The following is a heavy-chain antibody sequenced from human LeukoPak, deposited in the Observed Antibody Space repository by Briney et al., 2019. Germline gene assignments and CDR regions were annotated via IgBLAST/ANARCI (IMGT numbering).Heavy chain of an antibody. Sequence: ASVKVSCKASGYTFTSYYMHWVRQAPGQGLEWMGWISAYNGNTNYAQKLQGRVTMTTDTSTSTAYMELRSLRSDDTAVYYCARTLRAVAGQRLYYFDYWGQGTLVTVSS. D-gene: IGHD6-19*01. CDR3: ARTLRAVAGQRLYYFDY. CDR2: ISAYNGNT. J-gene: IGHJ4*02. CDR1: GYTFTSYY. V-gene: IGHV1-18*04.